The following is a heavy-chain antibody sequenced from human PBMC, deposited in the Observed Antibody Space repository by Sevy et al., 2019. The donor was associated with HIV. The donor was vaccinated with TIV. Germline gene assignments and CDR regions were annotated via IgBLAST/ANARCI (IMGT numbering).Heavy chain of an antibody. J-gene: IGHJ3*02. CDR2: IFRSGDNT. V-gene: IGHV3-23*01. Sequence: GGSLRLSCAASGFTFNNYAMNWVRQAPGKGLDWVSTIFRSGDNTYYADSVKGRFTISRDNSNNTVCLQMNSLRAEDAALYYCAGARYDSGDSFDAFDIWGHGTVVTVSS. CDR3: AGARYDSGDSFDAFDI. CDR1: GFTFNNYA. D-gene: IGHD3-22*01.